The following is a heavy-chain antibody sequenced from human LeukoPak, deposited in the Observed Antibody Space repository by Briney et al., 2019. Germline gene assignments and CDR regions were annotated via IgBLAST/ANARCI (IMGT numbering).Heavy chain of an antibody. Sequence: SETLSLTCTVSGGSISSYYWSWIRQPPGKGLEWIGYTYYSGSTNYNPSLKSRVTISVDTSKNQFSLKLSSVTAADTAVYYCARHGAGFVFDYWGQGTLVTVSS. J-gene: IGHJ4*02. D-gene: IGHD1-26*01. CDR2: TYYSGST. CDR3: ARHGAGFVFDY. V-gene: IGHV4-59*08. CDR1: GGSISSYY.